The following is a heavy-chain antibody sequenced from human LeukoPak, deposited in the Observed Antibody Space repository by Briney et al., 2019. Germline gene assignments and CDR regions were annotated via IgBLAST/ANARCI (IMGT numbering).Heavy chain of an antibody. Sequence: ASVKVSCKASGYTFTGYYMHWVRQAPGQRLEWMGWINPNGADTNYAQKFQGRVTMTRDMSTSTVYMELSSLRSEDTAVYYCARDYYDSSGSLFIERRPVDYWGQGTLVTVSS. CDR1: GYTFTGYY. J-gene: IGHJ4*02. V-gene: IGHV1-2*02. CDR3: ARDYYDSSGSLFIERRPVDY. CDR2: INPNGADT. D-gene: IGHD3-22*01.